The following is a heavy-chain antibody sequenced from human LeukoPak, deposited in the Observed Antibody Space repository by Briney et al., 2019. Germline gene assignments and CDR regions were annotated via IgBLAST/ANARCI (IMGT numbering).Heavy chain of an antibody. V-gene: IGHV4-61*02. D-gene: IGHD5-12*01. J-gene: IGHJ4*02. CDR1: GGSISSGSYY. CDR3: ARDSPDGYDSL. Sequence: SEILSLTCTVSGGSISSGSYYWSWIRQPAGKGLEWIGRIYTSGSTNYNPSLKSRVTISVDTSKNQFSQKLSSVTAADTAVYYCARDSPDGYDSLWGQGALVTVSS. CDR2: IYTSGST.